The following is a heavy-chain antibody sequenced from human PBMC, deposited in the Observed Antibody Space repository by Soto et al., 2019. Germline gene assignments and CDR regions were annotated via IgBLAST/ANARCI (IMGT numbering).Heavy chain of an antibody. CDR3: ASQMVNNY. J-gene: IGHJ4*02. V-gene: IGHV3-74*01. CDR1: GFTFSSDW. CDR2: INYDGSST. Sequence: EVQLVESGGGLVQPGGSLRLSCAASGFTFSSDWMHWVRQVPGKGLVWVSRINYDGSSTYYADSVKGRFTISRDNAKNTLYLQMNSLRAEDTAVYYCASQMVNNYWGQGTLGTVSS. D-gene: IGHD2-8*01.